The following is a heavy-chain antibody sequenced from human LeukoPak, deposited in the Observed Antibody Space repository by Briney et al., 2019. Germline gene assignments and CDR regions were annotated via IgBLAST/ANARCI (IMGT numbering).Heavy chain of an antibody. CDR3: AREHGSGTYYNPVGFDG. Sequence: ASVKVSSKAPGYTFTIYGISWVRQAPGQGLEWMGWISAYNGNINYIEKFQGRGTITTDTSTRTAYMELRSLRSDDTAVYCCAREHGSGTYYNPVGFDGWSQGTLVTV. V-gene: IGHV1-18*04. CDR2: ISAYNGNI. D-gene: IGHD3-10*01. J-gene: IGHJ4*02. CDR1: GYTFTIYG.